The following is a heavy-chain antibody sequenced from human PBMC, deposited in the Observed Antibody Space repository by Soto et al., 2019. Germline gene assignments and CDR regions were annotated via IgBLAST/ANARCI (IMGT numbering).Heavy chain of an antibody. Sequence: GESLKSAGNGSGYSFTSYWISWVRQMPGKGLEWMGRIDPSDSYTNYSPSFQGHVTISADKSISTAYLQWSSLKASDTAMYYCARHPIYGSGSYSPFDYWGQGTLVTVSS. V-gene: IGHV5-10-1*01. CDR2: IDPSDSYT. J-gene: IGHJ4*02. D-gene: IGHD3-10*01. CDR1: GYSFTSYW. CDR3: ARHPIYGSGSYSPFDY.